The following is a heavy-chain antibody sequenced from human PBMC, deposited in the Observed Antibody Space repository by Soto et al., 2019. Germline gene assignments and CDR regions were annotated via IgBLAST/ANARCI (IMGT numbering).Heavy chain of an antibody. CDR3: ARRHLAVAVSPWFDP. CDR2: IDSSGEK. D-gene: IGHD6-19*01. Sequence: QVTLKESGPVLVKPTETLTLRCTVSGLSITDSEMGVSWIRQPPGQPLEWLAHIDSSGEKSYRTFLKSRLAISKDPCKSQIVRTMTNMDPADTATYYCARRHLAVAVSPWFDPWGQGIPVTVSS. V-gene: IGHV2-26*01. J-gene: IGHJ5*02. CDR1: GLSITDSEMG.